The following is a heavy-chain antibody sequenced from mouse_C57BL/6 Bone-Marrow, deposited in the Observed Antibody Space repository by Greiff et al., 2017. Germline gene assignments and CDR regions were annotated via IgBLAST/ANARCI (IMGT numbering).Heavy chain of an antibody. Sequence: EVMLVESGGGLVQPGGSLKLSCAASGFTFSDYYMYWVRQTPEKRLEWVAYISNGGGSTYYPDTVKGRFTISRDNAKNTLYLQMSRLKSEDTAMYYCARHTYYDYDWDWYFDVWGTGTTVTVSS. CDR2: ISNGGGST. J-gene: IGHJ1*03. CDR1: GFTFSDYY. D-gene: IGHD2-4*01. V-gene: IGHV5-12*01. CDR3: ARHTYYDYDWDWYFDV.